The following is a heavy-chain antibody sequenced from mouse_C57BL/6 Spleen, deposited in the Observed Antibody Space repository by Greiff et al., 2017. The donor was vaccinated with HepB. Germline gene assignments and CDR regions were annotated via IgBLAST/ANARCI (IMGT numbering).Heavy chain of an antibody. CDR1: GYAFTNYL. CDR2: INPGSGGT. Sequence: VQLQQSGAELVRPGTSVKVSCKASGYAFTNYLIEWVKQRPGQGLEWIGVINPGSGGTNYNEKFKGTATLTAEQSSSTAYMQLSSLPSEDSAVYFCAREGGAQAFFAYWGQGTLVTVSA. V-gene: IGHV1-54*01. CDR3: AREGGAQAFFAY. D-gene: IGHD3-2*02. J-gene: IGHJ3*01.